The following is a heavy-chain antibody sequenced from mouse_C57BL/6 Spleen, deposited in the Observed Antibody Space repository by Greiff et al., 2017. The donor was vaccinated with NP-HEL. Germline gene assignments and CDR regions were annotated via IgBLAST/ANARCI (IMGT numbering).Heavy chain of an antibody. CDR2: INPGSGGT. J-gene: IGHJ4*01. CDR1: GYAFTNYL. Sequence: VQLQQSGAELVRPGTSVKVSCKASGYAFTNYLIEWVKQRPGQGLEWIGVINPGSGGTNYNEQFKGKATLTADKSSSPAYMQLSSLTSEDSAVDFCATYAMDYWGQGTSVTVSS. V-gene: IGHV1-54*01. CDR3: ATYAMDY.